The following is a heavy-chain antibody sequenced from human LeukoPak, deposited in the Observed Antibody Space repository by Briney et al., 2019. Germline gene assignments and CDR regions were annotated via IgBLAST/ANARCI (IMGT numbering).Heavy chain of an antibody. CDR1: GFTFSSHD. Sequence: GGSLRLSCAASGFTFSSHDMHWVRQATGKGLEWVSAIGTAGDTYYPGSVKGRFTISRENGKNYLYLQMNSLRAGDTAVYYCARVYYYDSSGYYKGWYFDLWGRGTLVTVSS. V-gene: IGHV3-13*04. CDR3: ARVYYYDSSGYYKGWYFDL. D-gene: IGHD3-22*01. CDR2: IGTAGDT. J-gene: IGHJ2*01.